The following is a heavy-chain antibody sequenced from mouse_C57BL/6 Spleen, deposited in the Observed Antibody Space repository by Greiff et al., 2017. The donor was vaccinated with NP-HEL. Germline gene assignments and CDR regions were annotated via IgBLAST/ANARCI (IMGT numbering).Heavy chain of an antibody. CDR2: IWSGGSA. V-gene: IGHV2-2*01. CDR3: ARNDGYDPYYFDY. Sequence: QVQLQQSGPGLVQPSQSLSITCTVSGFSLTSYGVHWVRQSPGKGLEWLGVIWSGGSADYNAAFISTLSISKDNSTTHVFFNMHSLQADDTAIYYCARNDGYDPYYFDYWGQGTTLTVSS. CDR1: GFSLTSYG. J-gene: IGHJ2*01. D-gene: IGHD2-2*01.